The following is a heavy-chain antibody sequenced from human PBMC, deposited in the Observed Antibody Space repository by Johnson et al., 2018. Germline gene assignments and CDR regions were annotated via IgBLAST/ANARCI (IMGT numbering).Heavy chain of an antibody. CDR2: IGTLADT. D-gene: IGHD4-17*01. CDR3: ARGHYGI. J-gene: IGHJ3*02. V-gene: IGHV3-13*01. CDR1: GFTFNRYD. Sequence: VQLVESGGGLVPPGGSLRLSCAASGFTFNRYDMHWVRQVAGKGLEWVSGIGTLADTFYSGSVKGRFIVSRENSKNSLYLQMNSLKAEDTAVYYCARGHYGIWGQGTMVTVSS.